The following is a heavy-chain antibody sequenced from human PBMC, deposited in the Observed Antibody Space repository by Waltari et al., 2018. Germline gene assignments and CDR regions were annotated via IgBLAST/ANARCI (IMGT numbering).Heavy chain of an antibody. J-gene: IGHJ6*03. CDR2: IHYSGSS. CDR1: GGSTSTYY. V-gene: IGHV4-59*01. CDR3: ARADTSTSYFYYYMDV. D-gene: IGHD1-26*01. Sequence: QVQLQESGPGLVKPSETLSLTCTVSGGSTSTYYWSWVRQSPGKGLEWIGYIHYSGSSVDNPSLRSRVAISLDPPNNQFSLRLRSVTAADAAIYYCARADTSTSYFYYYMDVWGKGTTVTVSS.